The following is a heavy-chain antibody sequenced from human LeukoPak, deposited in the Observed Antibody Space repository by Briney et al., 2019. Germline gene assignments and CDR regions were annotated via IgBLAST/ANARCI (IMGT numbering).Heavy chain of an antibody. CDR3: AKDGFLEWLLPSDAFDI. CDR2: ISGSGGST. CDR1: GFTVSSNF. V-gene: IGHV3-23*01. Sequence: SGGSLRLSCAASGFTVSSNFMSWVRQAPGKGLEWVSAISGSGGSTYYADSVKGRFTISRDNSKNTLYLQMNSLRAEDTAVYYCAKDGFLEWLLPSDAFDIWGQGTMVTVSS. D-gene: IGHD3-3*01. J-gene: IGHJ3*02.